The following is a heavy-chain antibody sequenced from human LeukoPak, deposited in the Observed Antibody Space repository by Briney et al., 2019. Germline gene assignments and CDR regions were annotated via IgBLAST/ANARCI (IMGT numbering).Heavy chain of an antibody. Sequence: VSVKVSCKASGYTFTSYAMHWVRQAPGQRLEWMGWINAGNGNTKYSQKFQGRVTITRDTSASTAYMELSSLRSEDTAVYYCASGFNYYDSSGSDAFDIWGQGTMVTVSS. D-gene: IGHD3-22*01. CDR2: INAGNGNT. J-gene: IGHJ3*02. CDR1: GYTFTSYA. V-gene: IGHV1-3*01. CDR3: ASGFNYYDSSGSDAFDI.